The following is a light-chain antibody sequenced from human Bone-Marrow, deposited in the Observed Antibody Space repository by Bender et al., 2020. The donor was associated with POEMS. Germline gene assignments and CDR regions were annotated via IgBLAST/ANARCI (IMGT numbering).Light chain of an antibody. V-gene: IGLV2-23*02. CDR3: SSYAGSSHWV. J-gene: IGLJ3*02. CDR2: EVS. Sequence: QSALTQPPSVSGSPEQSVTFSCTATSSDVGDYSRVSWYQQPPGTAPKLIIYEVSKRPSGVSNRFSGSKSGHAASLTISGLQAEDEAHYYCSSYAGSSHWVFGGGTKLTVL. CDR1: SSDVGDYSR.